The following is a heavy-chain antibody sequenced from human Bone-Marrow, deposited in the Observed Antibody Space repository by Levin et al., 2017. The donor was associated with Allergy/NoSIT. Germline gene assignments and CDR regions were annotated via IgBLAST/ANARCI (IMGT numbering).Heavy chain of an antibody. CDR1: GYTFTIYG. D-gene: IGHD4-17*01. CDR2: ISTYNNKT. Sequence: ASVKVSCKASGYTFTIYGITWVRQAPGQGLEWLGWISTYNNKTNSAQNLQGRVTMTTDTSTSIAYMELRSLRSDDTAIYYCARTPEILVAYGDYENDYWGQGTLVTVSS. V-gene: IGHV1-18*01. J-gene: IGHJ4*02. CDR3: ARTPEILVAYGDYENDY.